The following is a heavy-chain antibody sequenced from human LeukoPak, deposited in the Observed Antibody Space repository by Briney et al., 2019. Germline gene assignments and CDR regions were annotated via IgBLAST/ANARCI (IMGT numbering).Heavy chain of an antibody. J-gene: IGHJ6*02. CDR1: GFTFSSYG. D-gene: IGHD3-10*01. CDR2: ISYDGSNK. CDR3: AKDLGLLWFGESYGMDV. Sequence: PGGSLRLSCAASGFTFSSYGMHWVRQAPGKGLEWVAVISYDGSNKYYADSVKGRFTISRDNFKNTLYLQMNSLRAEDTAVYYCAKDLGLLWFGESYGMDVWGQGTTVTVSS. V-gene: IGHV3-30*18.